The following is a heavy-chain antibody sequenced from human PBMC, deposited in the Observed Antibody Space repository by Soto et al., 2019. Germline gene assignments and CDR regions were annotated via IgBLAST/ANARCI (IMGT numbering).Heavy chain of an antibody. CDR1: GFTFSNYG. D-gene: IGHD6-13*01. V-gene: IGHV3-33*01. J-gene: IGHJ4*02. CDR3: ATDQGIY. Sequence: QVQLVVSGGGVVQPGRSLRLSCAASGFTFSNYGMHWVRQAPGKGLEWVSVVWYDGSDKYYADSVKGRFTISRGNSENTLYLQMNGLRTEDTAVYYCATDQGIYWGQGTLVTVSS. CDR2: VWYDGSDK.